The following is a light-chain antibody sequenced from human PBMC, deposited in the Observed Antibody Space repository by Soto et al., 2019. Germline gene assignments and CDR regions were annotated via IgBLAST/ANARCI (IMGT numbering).Light chain of an antibody. CDR2: WAS. CDR1: LTLLSSSNNRNS. J-gene: IGKJ4*01. V-gene: IGKV4-1*01. CDR3: QQYYSLPLS. Sequence: LTQFPDSLAVSLGERATSNCRSSLTLLSSSNNRNSLSWYKQKPGQSPELLLYWASTRQSGVPDRFSGSGSGTDFTLTINSLQAEDVAVYYCQQYYSLPLSFGGGTKVDI.